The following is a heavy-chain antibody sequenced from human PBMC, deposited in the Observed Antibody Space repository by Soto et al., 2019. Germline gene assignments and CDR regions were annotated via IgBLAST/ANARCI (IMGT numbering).Heavy chain of an antibody. V-gene: IGHV1-46*01. J-gene: IGHJ4*02. Sequence: QVQLVQSGAEVKKPGTSVKVSCKASGYTFSTYFIHWVGQAPGQGLEWMGIINPTVHTTSYAQKFQGRVTITSDTSTSTVYMELSSLRSEDTAVYYCARAVCGSNRVYWGQGTLVTVSS. D-gene: IGHD5-12*01. CDR1: GYTFSTYF. CDR2: INPTVHTT. CDR3: ARAVCGSNRVY.